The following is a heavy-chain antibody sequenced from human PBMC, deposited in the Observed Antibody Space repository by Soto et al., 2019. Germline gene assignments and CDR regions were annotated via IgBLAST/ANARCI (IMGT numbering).Heavy chain of an antibody. CDR2: IYYSGST. CDR1: GGSISSSSYY. J-gene: IGHJ4*02. D-gene: IGHD1-26*01. V-gene: IGHV4-39*01. Sequence: PSETLSLTCTVSGGSISSSSYYWGWIRQPPGKGLEWIGSIYYSGSTYYNPSLKSRVTISVDTSKNQFSLKLSSVTAADTAVYYCARHDGSTGLVDYWGQGTLVTVSS. CDR3: ARHDGSTGLVDY.